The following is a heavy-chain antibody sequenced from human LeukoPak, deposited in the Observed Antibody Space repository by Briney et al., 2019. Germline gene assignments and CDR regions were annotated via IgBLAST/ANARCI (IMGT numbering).Heavy chain of an antibody. CDR1: GGSISSSSYY. J-gene: IGHJ4*02. D-gene: IGHD6-19*01. CDR3: ARDLGSSGWYVHDY. V-gene: IGHV4-39*02. Sequence: SETLSLTCTVSGGSISSSSYYWGWTRQPPGKGLEWIGSIYYSGSTYYNPSLKSRVTISVDTSKNQFSLKLSSVTAADTAVYYCARDLGSSGWYVHDYWGQGTLVTVSS. CDR2: IYYSGST.